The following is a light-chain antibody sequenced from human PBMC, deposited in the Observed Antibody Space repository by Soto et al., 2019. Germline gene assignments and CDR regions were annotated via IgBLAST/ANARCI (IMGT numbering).Light chain of an antibody. CDR3: QQYNSYPLT. J-gene: IGKJ4*01. Sequence: DIQMTQSPSTLSASVGDRVTITCRASQRISSWLAWYQQKPGKAPNVLIYDASSLQSGVPSRFSGSGSGTEFTLTISSLQPDDFATYYCQQYNSYPLTFGGGTKVDIK. CDR1: QRISSW. V-gene: IGKV1-5*01. CDR2: DAS.